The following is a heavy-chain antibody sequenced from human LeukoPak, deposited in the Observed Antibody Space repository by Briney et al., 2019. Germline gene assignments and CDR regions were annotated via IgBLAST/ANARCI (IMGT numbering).Heavy chain of an antibody. Sequence: SETLSLTCAIYSESFSGYFWSWIRQPPGKGLEWLGEINYSGSTNYNPSLKSRVTISVDTSKNQFSLKLSSVTAADTAVYHCASSLSGNVPHYFDYWGQGTLVTVSS. CDR1: SESFSGYF. D-gene: IGHD4-23*01. V-gene: IGHV4-34*01. J-gene: IGHJ4*02. CDR3: ASSLSGNVPHYFDY. CDR2: INYSGST.